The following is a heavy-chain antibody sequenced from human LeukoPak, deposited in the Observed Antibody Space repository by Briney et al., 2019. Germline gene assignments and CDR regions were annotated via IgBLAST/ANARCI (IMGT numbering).Heavy chain of an antibody. CDR2: FDPEDGKT. J-gene: IGHJ6*02. CDR1: GYTVTELS. D-gene: IGHD6-19*01. CDR3: TTGRAGRDQCYYGLDV. V-gene: IGHV1-24*01. Sequence: ASVKVSCKVSGYTVTELSVHWVRQAPGKGLEWMGRFDPEDGKTFYTQKFQGRVIMAEDTSTGTAYMELSSLRSEDTAVYYCTTGRAGRDQCYYGLDVWGQGTTVTVSS.